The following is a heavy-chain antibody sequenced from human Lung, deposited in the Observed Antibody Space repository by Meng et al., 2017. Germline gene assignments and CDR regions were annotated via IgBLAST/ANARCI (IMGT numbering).Heavy chain of an antibody. J-gene: IGHJ2*01. CDR1: GGSISSSNYY. Sequence: QVQLQESGPGMVKPSQTRSLNRTVSGGSISSSNYYWSWIRQPPGKGLEWSGHIYNSGSTYYNPSLKSRITISVDTSKNQFSLKLSSVTAADTAVYYCARGQKGYFDLWGRGTLVTVSS. CDR3: ARGQKGYFDL. V-gene: IGHV4-30-4*01. CDR2: IYNSGST.